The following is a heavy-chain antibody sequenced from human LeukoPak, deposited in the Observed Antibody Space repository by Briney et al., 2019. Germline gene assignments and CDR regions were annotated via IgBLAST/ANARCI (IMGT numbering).Heavy chain of an antibody. CDR2: ISSSSSYI. D-gene: IGHD1-26*01. CDR3: ARDSPTRFAY. V-gene: IGHV3-21*01. J-gene: IGHJ4*02. CDR1: GFTFSSYS. Sequence: GGSLRLSCAASGFTFSSYSMNWVRKAPGKGLEWVSSISSSSSYIYYADSVKGRFTISRDNAKNSLYLQMNSLRAEDTAVYYCARDSPTRFAYWGQGTLVTVSS.